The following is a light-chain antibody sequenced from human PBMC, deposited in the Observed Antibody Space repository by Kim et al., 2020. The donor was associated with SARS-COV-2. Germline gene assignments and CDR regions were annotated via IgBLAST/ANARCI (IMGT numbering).Light chain of an antibody. CDR2: AAS. V-gene: IGKV1-33*01. CDR1: LDIRKY. CDR3: QQYDNFPHT. J-gene: IGKJ2*01. Sequence: SASVGDRVTITCQAGLDIRKYLNWYQQKPGKAPKLLIYAASDLEAGVPSRFSGSGAGSHFTFTITSLQPEDVATYYCQQYDNFPHTFGQGTKLEI.